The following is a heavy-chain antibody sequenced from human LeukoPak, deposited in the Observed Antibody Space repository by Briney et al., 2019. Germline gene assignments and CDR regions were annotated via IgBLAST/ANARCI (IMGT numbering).Heavy chain of an antibody. CDR1: GFTFSTYG. Sequence: PGRSLRLSCAASGFTFSTYGMHWVCQAPGKGLEWVAVISYDGSNKYYADSLKGRFTISRDNSKNTLYLQMNSLRAEDTAVYYCAKDGEYHGDLYYFDYWGQGTLVTVSS. CDR2: ISYDGSNK. V-gene: IGHV3-30*18. J-gene: IGHJ4*02. CDR3: AKDGEYHGDLYYFDY. D-gene: IGHD4-17*01.